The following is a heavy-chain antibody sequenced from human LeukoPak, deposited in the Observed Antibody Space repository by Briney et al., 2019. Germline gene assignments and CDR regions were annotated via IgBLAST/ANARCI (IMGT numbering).Heavy chain of an antibody. J-gene: IGHJ4*02. CDR1: GFTFSSAA. CDR3: AKGGWHLL. Sequence: PGGSLRLSCAASGFTFSSAAMSWFRQAPGKGLGWVSFFGVGGANTNYADSERGRFPISRENSKNSVYLQKNRLRPEDTAIAYGAKGGWHLLGGQGTLVTVSS. D-gene: IGHD1-26*01. CDR2: FGVGGANT. V-gene: IGHV3-23*01.